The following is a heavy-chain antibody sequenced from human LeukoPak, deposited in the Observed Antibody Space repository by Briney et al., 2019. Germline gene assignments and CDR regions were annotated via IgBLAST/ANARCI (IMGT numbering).Heavy chain of an antibody. J-gene: IGHJ6*03. CDR3: ARPSWTSIAARPGYYYYMDV. CDR1: GGSISSSSFY. V-gene: IGHV4-39*01. D-gene: IGHD6-6*01. CDR2: IYYYGST. Sequence: SETLSLTRTFSGGSISSSSFYWGWVRPPPRNGLEWVGGIYYYGSTYYNPSLKSRVTISVDTSKNQFSLELSSVTAADTAVYYCARPSWTSIAARPGYYYYMDVWGKGTTVTVSS.